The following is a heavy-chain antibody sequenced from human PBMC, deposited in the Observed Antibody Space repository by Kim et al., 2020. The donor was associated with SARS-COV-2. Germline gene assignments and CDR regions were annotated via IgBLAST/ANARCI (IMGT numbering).Heavy chain of an antibody. CDR1: GFHFSDYY. CDR2: ISNSGFTT. Sequence: GGSLRLSCAASGFHFSDYYMSWIRQAPGKGLEWVSYISNSGFTTHYADSVKGRFTISRDNAKNSLYLQMNSLRAEDTAVYYCARVGSTVAAGSIDYWGQGTLVTVSS. V-gene: IGHV3-11*01. D-gene: IGHD6-13*01. J-gene: IGHJ4*02. CDR3: ARVGSTVAAGSIDY.